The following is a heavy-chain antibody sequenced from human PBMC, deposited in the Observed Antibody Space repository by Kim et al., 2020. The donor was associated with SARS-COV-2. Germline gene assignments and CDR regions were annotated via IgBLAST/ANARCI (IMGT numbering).Heavy chain of an antibody. CDR3: AKVWGGYYGSGSPDAFDI. J-gene: IGHJ3*02. Sequence: VKGRFTISRDNAKNSLYLQMNSLRAEDTALYYCAKVWGGYYGSGSPDAFDIWGQGTMVTVSS. D-gene: IGHD3-10*01. V-gene: IGHV3-9*01.